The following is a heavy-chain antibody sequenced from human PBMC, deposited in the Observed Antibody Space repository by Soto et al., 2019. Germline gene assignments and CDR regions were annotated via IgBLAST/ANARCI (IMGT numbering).Heavy chain of an antibody. D-gene: IGHD5-18*01. V-gene: IGHV5-51*01. CDR3: ARQQRGIHTHHAFDI. CDR2: IYPGDSDT. Sequence: PGQSLKISWKGSGYRFTSYWIGWVRQMPGKGLEWMGIIYPGDSDTRYSPSFQGQVTISADKSISTAYLQWSSLKASDTATYYCARQQRGIHTHHAFDICGQGTMVTVSS. CDR1: GYRFTSYW. J-gene: IGHJ3*02.